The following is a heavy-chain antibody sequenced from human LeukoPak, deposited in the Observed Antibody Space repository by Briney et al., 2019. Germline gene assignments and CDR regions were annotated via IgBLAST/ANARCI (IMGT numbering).Heavy chain of an antibody. V-gene: IGHV3-48*02. CDR2: ISSSSNTI. Sequence: GGSLRLSCAASGFTFTKNSMTWVRQAPGRGLECVSYISSSSNTINYADSVTGRFTISRDDAKNSLYLQMNSLRDEDTAVYYCARVGKYRSHDYGMDVWGQGTTVIVSS. D-gene: IGHD1-14*01. J-gene: IGHJ6*02. CDR1: GFTFTKNS. CDR3: ARVGKYRSHDYGMDV.